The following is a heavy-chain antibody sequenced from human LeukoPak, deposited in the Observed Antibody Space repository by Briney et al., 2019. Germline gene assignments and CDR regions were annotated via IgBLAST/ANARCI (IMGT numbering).Heavy chain of an antibody. CDR3: VRDRGTYRPIDY. Sequence: GGSLRLSCAASGFTFSSYWMSWVRQAPGKGLEWVANIRQDGSEKYSVDSVKGRFTVYRDNAKNSLYLQMNSLRAEDTAIYYCVRDRGTYRPIDYWGQGTLVTVSS. J-gene: IGHJ4*02. V-gene: IGHV3-7*03. CDR2: IRQDGSEK. CDR1: GFTFSSYW. D-gene: IGHD1-26*01.